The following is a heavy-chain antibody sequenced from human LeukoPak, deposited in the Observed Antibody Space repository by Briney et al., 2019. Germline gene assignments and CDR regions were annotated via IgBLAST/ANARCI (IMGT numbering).Heavy chain of an antibody. CDR2: INPNSGGT. CDR3: AREGLAMATISDY. J-gene: IGHJ4*02. Sequence: ASVKVSCKASGYTFTGYYVHWVRQAPGQGLEWMGRINPNSGGTNYAQKFQGRATMTRDTSISTAYIELSRLRSDDTAVYHCAREGLAMATISDYWGQGTLVTVSS. CDR1: GYTFTGYY. D-gene: IGHD5-24*01. V-gene: IGHV1-2*06.